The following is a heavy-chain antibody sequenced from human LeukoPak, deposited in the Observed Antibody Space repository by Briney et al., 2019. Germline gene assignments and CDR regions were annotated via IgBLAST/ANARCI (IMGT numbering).Heavy chain of an antibody. V-gene: IGHV1-69*13. Sequence: ASVKVSCKASGGTFSSYAISWVRQAPGQGLEWMGGIIPIFGTANYAQKFQGRVTITADEFTSTAYMELNSLRSEDTAVYYCARVWGDARQYCSSISCRGGGMDVWGQGTTVTVSS. CDR2: IIPIFGTA. D-gene: IGHD2-2*01. J-gene: IGHJ6*02. CDR3: ARVWGDARQYCSSISCRGGGMDV. CDR1: GGTFSSYA.